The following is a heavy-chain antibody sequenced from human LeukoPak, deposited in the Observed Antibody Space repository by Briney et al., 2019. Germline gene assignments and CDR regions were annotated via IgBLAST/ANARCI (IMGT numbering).Heavy chain of an antibody. CDR1: GGSISSSSYY. CDR2: IYYSGST. J-gene: IGHJ4*02. Sequence: SETLSLTCTVSGGSISSSSYYWGWIRQPPGKGLEWIGSIYYSGSTYYNPSLKSRVTISVDTSKNQFSLKLSSVTAADTAVYYCAREIRYYYDSSGYGQFDYWGQGTLVTVSS. V-gene: IGHV4-39*07. CDR3: AREIRYYYDSSGYGQFDY. D-gene: IGHD3-22*01.